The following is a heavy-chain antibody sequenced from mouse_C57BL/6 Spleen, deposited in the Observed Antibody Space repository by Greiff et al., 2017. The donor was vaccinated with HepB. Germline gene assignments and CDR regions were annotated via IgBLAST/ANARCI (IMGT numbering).Heavy chain of an antibody. CDR3: ARSGASPYYFDY. J-gene: IGHJ2*01. CDR2: IDPSDSYT. Sequence: QVQLQQPGAELVMPGASVKLSCKASGYTFTSYWMHWVKQRPGQGLEWIGEIDPSDSYTNYNQKFKGKSTLTEDKSSSTAYMQLSSLTSEDSAVYYCARSGASPYYFDYWGQGTTLTVSS. V-gene: IGHV1-69*01. CDR1: GYTFTSYW. D-gene: IGHD3-2*02.